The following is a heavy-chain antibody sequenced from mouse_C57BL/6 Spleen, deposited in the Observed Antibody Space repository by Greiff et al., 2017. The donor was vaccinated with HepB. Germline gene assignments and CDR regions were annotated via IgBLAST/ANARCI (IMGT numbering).Heavy chain of an antibody. CDR2: IYPGSGST. V-gene: IGHV1-55*01. D-gene: IGHD2-14*01. J-gene: IGHJ4*01. CDR3: ATYRGDYAMDY. Sequence: QVQLQQSGAELVKPGASVKMSCKASGYTFTSYWITWVKQRPGQGLEWIGDIYPGSGSTNYNEKFKSKATLTVDTSSSTAYMQLSSLTSEDSAVYYCATYRGDYAMDYWGQGTSVTVSS. CDR1: GYTFTSYW.